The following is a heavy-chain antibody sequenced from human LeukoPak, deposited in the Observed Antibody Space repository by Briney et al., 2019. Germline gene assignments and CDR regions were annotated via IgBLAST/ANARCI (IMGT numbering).Heavy chain of an antibody. CDR2: IYYSGST. CDR3: ARVERRPWSQFDY. D-gene: IGHD6-25*01. Sequence: PSETLSLTCTVSGASISSSSYYWGWIRQPPGKGLEWIGSIYYSGSTYYNPSLKSRVTISVDTSKNQFSLKLSSVTAADTAVYYCARVERRPWSQFDYWGQGTLVTVSS. CDR1: GASISSSSYY. J-gene: IGHJ4*02. V-gene: IGHV4-39*07.